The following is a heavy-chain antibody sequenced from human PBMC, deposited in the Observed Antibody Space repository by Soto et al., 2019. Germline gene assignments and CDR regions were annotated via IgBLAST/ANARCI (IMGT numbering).Heavy chain of an antibody. CDR3: ARQQGGYSYGTAWFDP. CDR2: IYYSGST. Sequence: PSETLSLTCTVSGGSISSSSYYWGWIRQPPGKGLEWIGSIYYSGSTYYNPSLKSRVTISVDTSKNQFSLKLSSVTAADTAVYYCARQQGGYSYGTAWFDPWGQGTLVTVSS. D-gene: IGHD5-18*01. J-gene: IGHJ5*02. CDR1: GGSISSSSYY. V-gene: IGHV4-39*01.